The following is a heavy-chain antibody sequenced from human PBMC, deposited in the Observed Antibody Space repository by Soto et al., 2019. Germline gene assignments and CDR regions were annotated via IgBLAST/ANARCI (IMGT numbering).Heavy chain of an antibody. CDR2: ISWNSGSI. J-gene: IGHJ4*02. CDR3: AKGYYYDSSGSPSTGPYFDY. D-gene: IGHD3-22*01. CDR1: GFTFDDYA. Sequence: EVQLVESGGGLVQPGRSLRLSCAASGFTFDDYAMHWVRQAPGKGLEWVSGISWNSGSIGYADSVKGRFTISRDNAKNSLYLQMNSLRAEDTALYYCAKGYYYDSSGSPSTGPYFDYWGQGTLVTVSS. V-gene: IGHV3-9*01.